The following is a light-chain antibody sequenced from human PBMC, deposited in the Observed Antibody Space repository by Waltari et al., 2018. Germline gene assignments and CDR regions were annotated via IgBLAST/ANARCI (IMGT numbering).Light chain of an antibody. V-gene: IGKV1-39*01. Sequence: IQMTQSPSSLSASVGDRITITCRAGQSISGYLNWYQQKSGIAPKLLIYAASSLQSGVPSRFSGSGSGTDFTLTINSLQPEDSATYYCQQNYTTPWTFGQGTKVEVK. CDR1: QSISGY. CDR2: AAS. CDR3: QQNYTTPWT. J-gene: IGKJ1*01.